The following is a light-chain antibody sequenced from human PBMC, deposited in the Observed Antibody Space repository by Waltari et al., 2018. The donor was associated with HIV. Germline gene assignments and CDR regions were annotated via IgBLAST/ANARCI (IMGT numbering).Light chain of an antibody. J-gene: IGKJ3*01. CDR1: QNIGNY. CDR2: SAS. V-gene: IGKV1-39*01. CDR3: QQSYITPLT. Sequence: DIQMTQSPSSLSASVGDRVCISCRASQNIGNYVNWYQQKPGEAPQFLLSSASTLQSGVPSRFSVSGSGTDFTLSISSLQPEDFATYYCQQSYITPLTFGPGTKVDVK.